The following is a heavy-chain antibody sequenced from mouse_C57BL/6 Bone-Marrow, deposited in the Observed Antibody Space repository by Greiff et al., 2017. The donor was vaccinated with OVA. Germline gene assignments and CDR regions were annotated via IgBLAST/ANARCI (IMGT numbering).Heavy chain of an antibody. CDR1: GFTFSSYT. CDR3: ASPPFTTVVAGYWYFDV. CDR2: ISGGGGNT. V-gene: IGHV5-9*01. D-gene: IGHD1-1*01. Sequence: EVQVVESGGGLVKPGGSLKLSCAASGFTFSSYTMSWVRQTPEKRLEWVATISGGGGNTYYPDSVKGRFTFSRDNAMITLYLQMSSLRSEDTALYYCASPPFTTVVAGYWYFDVWGTGTTVTVSS. J-gene: IGHJ1*03.